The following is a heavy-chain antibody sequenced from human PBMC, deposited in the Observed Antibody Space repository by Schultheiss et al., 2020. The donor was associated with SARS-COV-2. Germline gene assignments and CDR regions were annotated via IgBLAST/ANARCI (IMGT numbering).Heavy chain of an antibody. J-gene: IGHJ4*02. V-gene: IGHV3-30*03. CDR1: GFTFSNAW. CDR3: ARDYKLGTFDY. D-gene: IGHD7-27*01. Sequence: GESLKISCAASGFTFSNAWMSWVRQAPGKGLEWVAVISYDGSNKYYADSVKGRFTISRDNAKNTLYLQMNSLRAEDTAVYYCARDYKLGTFDYWGQGTLVTVSS. CDR2: ISYDGSNK.